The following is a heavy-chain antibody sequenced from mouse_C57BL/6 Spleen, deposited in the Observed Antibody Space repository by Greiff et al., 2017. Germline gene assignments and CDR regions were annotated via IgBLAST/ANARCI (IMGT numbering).Heavy chain of an antibody. V-gene: IGHV1-82*01. CDR1: GYAFSSSW. Sequence: VQLQQSGPELVKPGASVQISCKASGYAFSSSWMNWVKQRPGKGLEWIGRIYPGDGDTNYNGKFKGKATLTADKSSSTAYMQLSSLTSEDSAVYFCAREGELWYFDGWGTGTTVTVSS. CDR3: AREGELWYFDG. CDR2: IYPGDGDT. J-gene: IGHJ1*03.